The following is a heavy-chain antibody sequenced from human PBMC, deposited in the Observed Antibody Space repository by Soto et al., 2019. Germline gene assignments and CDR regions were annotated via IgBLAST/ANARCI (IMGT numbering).Heavy chain of an antibody. CDR3: ARDFRDSCGGNNCIYFDY. D-gene: IGHD2-21*01. CDR2: VSATNGDT. V-gene: IGHV1-18*01. CDR1: GYPFNSYG. Sequence: GSVKLCFKTSGYPFNSYGFSLARTAPGQGLEWVGWVSATNGDTNSASNFHGRVTLTTYTSTSTAYMDLRSLTSDDTAVYYCARDFRDSCGGNNCIYFDYWGQGTMVTVSS. J-gene: IGHJ4*02.